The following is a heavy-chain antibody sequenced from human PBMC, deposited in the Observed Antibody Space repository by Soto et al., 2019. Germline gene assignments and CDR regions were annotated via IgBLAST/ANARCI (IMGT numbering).Heavy chain of an antibody. V-gene: IGHV3-11*06. CDR1: GFTFSDYY. CDR2: ISSSSSYT. D-gene: IGHD2-8*01. CDR3: ARDRRYDCTNGVCRYRYFDY. Sequence: GGSLRLSCAASGFTFSDYYMSWIRQAPGKGLEWVSYISSSSSYTNYADSVKGRFTISRDNAKNSLYLQMNSLRAEDTAVYYCARDRRYDCTNGVCRYRYFDYWGQGTLVPVSS. J-gene: IGHJ4*02.